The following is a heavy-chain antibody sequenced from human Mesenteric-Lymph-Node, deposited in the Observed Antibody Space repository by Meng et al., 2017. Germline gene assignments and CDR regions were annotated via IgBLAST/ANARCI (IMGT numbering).Heavy chain of an antibody. CDR3: AREYCTNGVCLTDY. CDR1: GGSISSGGYY. J-gene: IGHJ4*02. D-gene: IGHD2-8*01. Sequence: QGPLRASCPGLVKPSQALSLTCTVSGGSISSGGYYWSWIRQHPGKGLEWIGYIYYSGSTNYNPSLKSRVTISVDTSKNQFSLKLSSVTAADTAVYYCAREYCTNGVCLTDYWGQGTLVTVSS. CDR2: IYYSGST. V-gene: IGHV4-61*08.